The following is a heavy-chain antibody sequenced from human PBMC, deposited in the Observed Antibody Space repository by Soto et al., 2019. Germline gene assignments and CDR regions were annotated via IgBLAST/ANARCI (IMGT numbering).Heavy chain of an antibody. CDR1: GFTVSSNY. D-gene: IGHD6-6*01. CDR2: IYSGGRT. J-gene: IGHJ3*02. V-gene: IGHV3-53*04. CDR3: ARDGYSSSSGFGSYIDI. Sequence: GGSLRLSCAASGFTVSSNYMSWVRQAPGKGLEWVSVIYSGGRTYYADSVKGRFTISRHNSKNTLYLQMNSLRAEDTAVYYCARDGYSSSSGFGSYIDIWGQGTMVTVSS.